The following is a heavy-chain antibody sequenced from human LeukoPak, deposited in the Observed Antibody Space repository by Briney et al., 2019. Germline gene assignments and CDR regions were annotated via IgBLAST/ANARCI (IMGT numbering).Heavy chain of an antibody. V-gene: IGHV4-34*01. Sequence: SETLSLICAVYGGSFSGYYWSWIRQPPGKGLEWIGEINHSGSINYNPSLKSRVTISVDTSKNQFSLKLSSVTAADTAVYYCARGDSSGYIFGNWFDPWGQGTLVTVSS. CDR3: ARGDSSGYIFGNWFDP. D-gene: IGHD3-22*01. CDR2: INHSGSI. J-gene: IGHJ5*02. CDR1: GGSFSGYY.